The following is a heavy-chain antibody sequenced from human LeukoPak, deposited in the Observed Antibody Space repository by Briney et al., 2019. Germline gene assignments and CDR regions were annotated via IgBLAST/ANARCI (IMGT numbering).Heavy chain of an antibody. D-gene: IGHD5-18*01. V-gene: IGHV3-23*01. CDR2: ISGTGGST. CDR3: ASDMDTAMVTDY. J-gene: IGHJ4*02. CDR1: GLTFSSYA. Sequence: SLRLSCAAAGLTFSSYAMSWVRQAPGNGLDWGSAISGTGGSTYYADSAKGRFTISRDNSKNTPYLQMNSLRAEDTAVYYCASDMDTAMVTDYWGQGTLVTVSS.